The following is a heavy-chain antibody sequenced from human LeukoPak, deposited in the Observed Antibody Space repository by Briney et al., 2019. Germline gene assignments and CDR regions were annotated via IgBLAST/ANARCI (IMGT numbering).Heavy chain of an antibody. D-gene: IGHD6-13*01. Sequence: PSETLSLTCAVYGGSFSGYYWTWIRQPPGKGLEWIGEINHSGSTNYNPSLKSRVTISVDTSKNQFSLKLSSVTAADTAVYYCARTTEAHSWRTRYYDYYMDVWGKGTTVTVSS. CDR2: INHSGST. J-gene: IGHJ6*03. CDR1: GGSFSGYY. V-gene: IGHV4-34*01. CDR3: ARTTEAHSWRTRYYDYYMDV.